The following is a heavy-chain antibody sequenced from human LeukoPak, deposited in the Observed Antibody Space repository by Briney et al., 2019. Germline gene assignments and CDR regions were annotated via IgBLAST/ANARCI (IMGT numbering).Heavy chain of an antibody. CDR2: INPNSGGT. D-gene: IGHD2-8*02. V-gene: IGHV1-2*02. CDR1: GYTFTGYY. Sequence: GASVKVSCKASGYTFTGYYMHWVRQAPGQGLEWMGWINPNSGGTNYAQKFQGRVTMTRDTSISTAYMELSRLRSDGTAVYYCARAPVVSVAAYYFDYWGQGTLVTVPS. CDR3: ARAPVVSVAAYYFDY. J-gene: IGHJ4*02.